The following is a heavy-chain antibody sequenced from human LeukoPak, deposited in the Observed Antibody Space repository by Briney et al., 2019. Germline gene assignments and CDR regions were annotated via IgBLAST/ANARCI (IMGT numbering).Heavy chain of an antibody. CDR3: AGGRYQLRTDY. V-gene: IGHV4-30-4*02. J-gene: IGHJ4*02. D-gene: IGHD2-2*01. Sequence: SETLSLTCTVSGGSISSGVYYWSWIRQPPGKGLDWIGYTSYSGSTYYNPSLKSRVIISVDTSKNQFSLKLSSVTAADTAVYYCAGGRYQLRTDYWGQGTLVTVSS. CDR2: TSYSGST. CDR1: GGSISSGVYY.